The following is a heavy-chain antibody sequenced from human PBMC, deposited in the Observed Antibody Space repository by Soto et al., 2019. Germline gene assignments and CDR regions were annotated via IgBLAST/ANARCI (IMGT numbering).Heavy chain of an antibody. V-gene: IGHV4-34*01. Sequence: SETLSLTCAVYGEDLNSYYWSWIRQAPGKGLEWIGEIYDARRTTYNPSLRSRVTISAVASSQQFTLRLISLTAADTAVYYCVRDLGCISTSCHAHFDFWGQGTLVTVSS. CDR1: GEDLNSYY. D-gene: IGHD2-2*01. J-gene: IGHJ4*02. CDR3: VRDLGCISTSCHAHFDF. CDR2: IYDARRT.